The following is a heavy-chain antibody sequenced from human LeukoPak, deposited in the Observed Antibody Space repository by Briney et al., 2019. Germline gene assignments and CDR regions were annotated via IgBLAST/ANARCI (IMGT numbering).Heavy chain of an antibody. CDR2: IYYSGST. D-gene: IGHD3-3*01. Sequence: SETLSLTCTVSGGSISSSSYYWGWIRQPPGKGLEWIGSIYYSGSTYYNPSLKSRVTISVDTSKNQFSLKLSSVTAADTAVYYCARHGYDFWSGYSNWFDPWGQGTLVTVSS. V-gene: IGHV4-39*01. CDR3: ARHGYDFWSGYSNWFDP. CDR1: GGSISSSSYY. J-gene: IGHJ5*02.